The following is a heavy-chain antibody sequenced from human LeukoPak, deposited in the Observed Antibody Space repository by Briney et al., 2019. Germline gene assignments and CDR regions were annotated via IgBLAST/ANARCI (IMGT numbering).Heavy chain of an antibody. CDR1: GASISSTAYY. CDR3: ARHDQERIGGYNWFDP. D-gene: IGHD1-1*01. CDR2: IYYGGTT. Sequence: KPSETLSLTCTVSGASISSTAYYWGWIRQPPGKGLEWIGSIYYGGTTYHNPSLKSRVTISTDMSSNQFSLTLSSVTAADTAVYYCARHDQERIGGYNWFDPWGQGTRVTVSS. J-gene: IGHJ5*02. V-gene: IGHV4-39*01.